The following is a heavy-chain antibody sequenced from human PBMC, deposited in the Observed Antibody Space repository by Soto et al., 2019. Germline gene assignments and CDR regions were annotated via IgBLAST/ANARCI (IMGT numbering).Heavy chain of an antibody. V-gene: IGHV3-11*01. Sequence: GGSLRLFCAASGFTFSDYYMSWIRQAPGKGLEWVSYISSSGSTIYYADSVKGRFTISRDNAKNSLYLQMNSLRAEDTAVYYCARIKSGITIFGVVIPPLDYWGQGTLVTVSS. J-gene: IGHJ4*02. D-gene: IGHD3-3*01. CDR1: GFTFSDYY. CDR3: ARIKSGITIFGVVIPPLDY. CDR2: ISSSGSTI.